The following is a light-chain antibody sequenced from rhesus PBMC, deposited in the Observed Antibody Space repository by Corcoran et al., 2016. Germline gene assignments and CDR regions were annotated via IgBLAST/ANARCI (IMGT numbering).Light chain of an antibody. CDR1: ENVDNY. J-gene: IGKJ2*01. CDR2: KTS. CDR3: QRNYGAPYS. V-gene: IGKV1-74*01. Sequence: DIQLTQSPSSLSASVGDRISITCRASENVDNYLNWYHQRPGKAPKLLTYKTSTLQNEVPSRFSGSGSGTNYTFTISILVTEDVGTYVCQRNYGAPYSFGQGTRVEIK.